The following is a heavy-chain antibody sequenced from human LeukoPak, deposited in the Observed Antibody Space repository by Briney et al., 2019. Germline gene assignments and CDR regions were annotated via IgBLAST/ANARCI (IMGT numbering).Heavy chain of an antibody. CDR3: VKSPSDGLDV. Sequence: GGSLRLSCSASGFTFSTYPMHWVRQAPGKGLEYVSTIFANGDITSYAASVKGRFTTSRDNSKNTLYLKMSSLRPEDTAVYYCVKSPSDGLDVWGQGATVTVSS. CDR2: IFANGDIT. J-gene: IGHJ6*02. CDR1: GFTFSTYP. V-gene: IGHV3-64D*09.